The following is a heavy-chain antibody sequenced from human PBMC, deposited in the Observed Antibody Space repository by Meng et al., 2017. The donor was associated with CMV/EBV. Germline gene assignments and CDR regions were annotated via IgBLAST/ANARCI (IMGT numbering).Heavy chain of an antibody. Sequence: SVKVSCKASGGTFSSYAISWVRQAPGRGLEWMGGIIPIFGTANYAQKFQGRVTITTDESTSTAYMELSSLRSEDTAVYYCAREKHKYQLRRAAFDYWGQGTLVTVSS. CDR1: GGTFSSYA. V-gene: IGHV1-69*05. CDR3: AREKHKYQLRRAAFDY. J-gene: IGHJ4*02. CDR2: IIPIFGTA. D-gene: IGHD2-2*01.